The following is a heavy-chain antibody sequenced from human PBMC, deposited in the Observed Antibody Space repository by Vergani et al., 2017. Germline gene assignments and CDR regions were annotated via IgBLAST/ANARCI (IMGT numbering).Heavy chain of an antibody. CDR3: ASPPHSSWNYYYYGMDV. D-gene: IGHD6-13*01. J-gene: IGHJ6*02. Sequence: QVQLVQSGAEVKKPGSSVKVSCTASGGTFSSYAISWVRQAPGQGLEWMGRIIPIFGTANYAQKFQGRVTITADESTSTAYMELSSLRSEDTAVYYCASPPHSSWNYYYYGMDVWGQGTTVTVSS. CDR1: GGTFSSYA. CDR2: IIPIFGTA. V-gene: IGHV1-69*13.